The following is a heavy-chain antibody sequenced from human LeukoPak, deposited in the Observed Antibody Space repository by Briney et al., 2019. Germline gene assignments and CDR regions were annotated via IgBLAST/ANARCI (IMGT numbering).Heavy chain of an antibody. CDR3: ARAAHYYDSSGYYFYFDY. CDR2: TDYSGST. CDR1: GGSISSPTYY. Sequence: KTSETLSLTCAVSGGSISSPTYYWGGIRQPPGKELEWIGYTDYSGSTNYNPSLKSRVTISVDTSKNQFSLKLSSVTAADTAVYYCARAAHYYDSSGYYFYFDYWGQGTLVTVSS. J-gene: IGHJ4*02. V-gene: IGHV4-61*01. D-gene: IGHD3-22*01.